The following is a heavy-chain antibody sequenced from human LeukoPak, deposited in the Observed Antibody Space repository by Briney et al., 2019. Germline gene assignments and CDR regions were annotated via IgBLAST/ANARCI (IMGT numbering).Heavy chain of an antibody. CDR3: TKRADTGYAFDV. J-gene: IGHJ3*01. CDR2: ISGSGGST. V-gene: IGHV3-23*01. D-gene: IGHD6-25*01. CDR1: GFNFISYA. Sequence: PGGSLRLSCAASGFNFISYAMSWVRQAPGMGLEWVSAISGSGGSTYYADSVKGRFTISRDNSKNTLYLQMNSLRAEDTAIYYCTKRADTGYAFDVLSQGTMVTVSS.